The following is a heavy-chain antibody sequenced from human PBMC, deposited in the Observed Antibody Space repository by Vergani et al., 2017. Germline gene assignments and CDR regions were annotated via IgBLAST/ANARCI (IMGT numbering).Heavy chain of an antibody. CDR1: GFTFSSYW. V-gene: IGHV3-7*01. Sequence: EVRLVESGGDLVQPGGSLRLSCAASGFTFSSYWMSWVRQAPGKGLEWVANIKQDGGEKYYVDSVKGRFTISRDNAKNTLYLQMNSLRAEDTAVYYCAREGEIVVVPAAIGYWGQGTLVTVSS. J-gene: IGHJ4*02. CDR3: AREGEIVVVPAAIGY. D-gene: IGHD2-2*01. CDR2: IKQDGGEK.